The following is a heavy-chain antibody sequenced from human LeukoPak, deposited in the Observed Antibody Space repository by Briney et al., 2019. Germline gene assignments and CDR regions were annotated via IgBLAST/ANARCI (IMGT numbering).Heavy chain of an antibody. CDR1: GFTFSSYA. CDR2: ISYDGSNK. CDR3: ARDRPYYFDY. Sequence: GRSLRLSCAASGFTFSSYAMHWVRQAPGKGLEWVSVISYDGSNKYYADSVKGRFTISRDNSKNTLYLQMNSLRAEDTAVYYCARDRPYYFDYWGQGTLVTVSS. J-gene: IGHJ4*02. V-gene: IGHV3-30-3*01.